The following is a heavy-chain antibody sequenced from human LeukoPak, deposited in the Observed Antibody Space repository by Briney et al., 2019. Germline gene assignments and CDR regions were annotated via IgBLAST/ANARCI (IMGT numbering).Heavy chain of an antibody. CDR3: ARANIPAADFDY. D-gene: IGHD6-13*01. Sequence: PGGSLRLSCAASGFTFSSYWMHWVRQAPGKGLVWVSRINSDGSSTTYAGSVEGRFTISRDNAKNTLYLQMNRRRAEDTAVYYCARANIPAADFDYWGQGTLVTVSS. J-gene: IGHJ4*02. CDR2: INSDGSST. V-gene: IGHV3-74*01. CDR1: GFTFSSYW.